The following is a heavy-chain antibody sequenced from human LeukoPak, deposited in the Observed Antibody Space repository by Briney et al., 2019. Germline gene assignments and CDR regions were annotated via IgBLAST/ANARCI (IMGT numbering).Heavy chain of an antibody. Sequence: GASVRVSCKASGYTFTDSGISWVRQAPGQGLEWMGWMSTYTGATDYAQKFQGRVTMTTDTSTTTAYLELKRLRSDDTAVYYCARRLHSGYDDSWGQGTLVTVSS. V-gene: IGHV1-18*01. CDR1: GYTFTDSG. CDR2: MSTYTGAT. D-gene: IGHD5-12*01. CDR3: ARRLHSGYDDS. J-gene: IGHJ4*02.